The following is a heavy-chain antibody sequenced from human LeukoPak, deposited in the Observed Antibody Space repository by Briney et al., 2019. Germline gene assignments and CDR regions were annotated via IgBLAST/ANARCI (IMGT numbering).Heavy chain of an antibody. CDR3: ARQGYYDSSGYSGAFDI. CDR2: IYYSGST. CDR1: GGSISSYY. D-gene: IGHD3-22*01. J-gene: IGHJ3*02. V-gene: IGHV4-59*08. Sequence: SETLSLTCTVSGGSISSYYWSWIRQPPGKGLEWIGYIYYSGSTNYNPSLKSRVTISVDTSKNQFSLKLSSVTAADTAVYYCARQGYYDSSGYSGAFDIWGQGTMVTVSS.